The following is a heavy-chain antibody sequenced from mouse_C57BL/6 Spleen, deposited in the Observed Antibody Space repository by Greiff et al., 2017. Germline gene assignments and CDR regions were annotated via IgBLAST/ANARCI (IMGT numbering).Heavy chain of an antibody. CDR3: ARGRPTFDY. V-gene: IGHV1-82*01. CDR2: IYPGDGDT. J-gene: IGHJ2*01. Sequence: QVQLKESGPELVKPGASVKISCKASGYAFSSSWMNWVKQRPGKGLEWLGRIYPGDGDTNYTGKFKGKATLTADKSSSTAYMQLSSLTSEDSAVYFCARGRPTFDYWGQGTTLTVSS. CDR1: GYAFSSSW.